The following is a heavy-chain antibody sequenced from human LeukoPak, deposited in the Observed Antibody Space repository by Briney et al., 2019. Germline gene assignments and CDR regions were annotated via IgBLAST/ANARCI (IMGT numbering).Heavy chain of an antibody. V-gene: IGHV3-23*01. CDR1: EFTFSSYA. CDR2: ISGSGDNT. Sequence: GGSLRLSCAASEFTFSSYAMSWVRQAPGKGLEWVSTISGSGDNTYYADSVKGRFTISRDNSKNTLCLQMNSLRVEDTAVYYCAKGRGYCSGGSCYSDYWGQGTLVTVSS. J-gene: IGHJ4*02. D-gene: IGHD2-15*01. CDR3: AKGRGYCSGGSCYSDY.